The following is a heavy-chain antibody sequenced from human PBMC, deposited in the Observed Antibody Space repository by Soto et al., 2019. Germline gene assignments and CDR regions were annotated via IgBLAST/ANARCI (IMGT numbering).Heavy chain of an antibody. D-gene: IGHD6-19*01. CDR2: INHSGST. Sequence: PSETLSLTCAVYGGSFSGYYWSWIRQPPGKGLEWIGEINHSGSTNYNPSLKSRVTISVDTSKNQFSLKLSSVTAADTAVYYCARAREGSGWYLSKDYWGKGTLVTVSS. V-gene: IGHV4-34*01. J-gene: IGHJ4*02. CDR3: ARAREGSGWYLSKDY. CDR1: GGSFSGYY.